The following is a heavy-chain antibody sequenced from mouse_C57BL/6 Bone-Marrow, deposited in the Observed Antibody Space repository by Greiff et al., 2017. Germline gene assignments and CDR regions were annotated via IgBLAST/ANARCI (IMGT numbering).Heavy chain of an antibody. CDR3: ASLYGSFYAMDY. CDR2: IHPNSGST. D-gene: IGHD1-1*01. J-gene: IGHJ4*01. V-gene: IGHV1-64*01. CDR1: GYTFTSYW. Sequence: VQLQQPGAELVKPGASVKLSCKASGYTFTSYWMHWVKQRPGQGLEWIGMIHPNSGSTNYNEKFKSKATLTADKSSSTAYMQLSSLTSEDSAVYYCASLYGSFYAMDYWGQGTSVTVSS.